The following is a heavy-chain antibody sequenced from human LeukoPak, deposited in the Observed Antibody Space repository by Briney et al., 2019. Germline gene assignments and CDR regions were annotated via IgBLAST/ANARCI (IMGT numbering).Heavy chain of an antibody. Sequence: PGGSLRLSCVASGFTFSSYSMDWVRQAPGKGLEWVSGISSSGSGGSTYYADSVKGRFTISRDNSKNTLYLQINSVRAEDTAVYYCARAYSSSWYDFWGQGTLVTVSS. D-gene: IGHD6-13*01. V-gene: IGHV3-23*01. CDR2: ISSSGSGGST. J-gene: IGHJ5*01. CDR1: GFTFSSYS. CDR3: ARAYSSSWYDF.